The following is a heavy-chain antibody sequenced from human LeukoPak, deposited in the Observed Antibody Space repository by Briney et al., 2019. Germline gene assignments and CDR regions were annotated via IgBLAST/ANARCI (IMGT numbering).Heavy chain of an antibody. J-gene: IGHJ4*02. V-gene: IGHV1-24*01. CDR3: AITDSSGWYALDY. Sequence: ASVKVSCKVSGYTLTELSMHWVRQAPGNGLEWMGGFDPEDGETIYAQKFQGRVTMTEDTSTDTAYMELSSLRSEDTAVYYCAITDSSGWYALDYWGQGTLVTVSS. D-gene: IGHD6-19*01. CDR2: FDPEDGET. CDR1: GYTLTELS.